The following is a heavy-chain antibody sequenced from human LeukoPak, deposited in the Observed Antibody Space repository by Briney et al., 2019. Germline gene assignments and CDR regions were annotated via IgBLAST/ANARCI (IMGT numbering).Heavy chain of an antibody. CDR1: GSTFSSYA. CDR2: IYSGGST. Sequence: PGGSLRLSCAASGSTFSSYAMSWVRQAPGKGLEWVSVIYSGGSTYYADSVKGRFTISRHNSKNTLYLQMNSLRAEDTAVYYCARAPSYYDFWSGFSATRMDVWGQGTTVTVSS. J-gene: IGHJ6*02. CDR3: ARAPSYYDFWSGFSATRMDV. D-gene: IGHD3-3*01. V-gene: IGHV3-53*04.